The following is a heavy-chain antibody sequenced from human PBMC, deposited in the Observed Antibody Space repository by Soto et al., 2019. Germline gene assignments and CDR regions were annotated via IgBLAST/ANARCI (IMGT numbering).Heavy chain of an antibody. CDR1: GFTFSSYG. D-gene: IGHD5-18*01. Sequence: PWGSLRLSCAASGFTFSSYGIHFFRHAPFKWLEWVAVIWYDGSNKYYADSVKGRFTISRDNSKNTLYLQMNSLRAEDTAVYYCARARIQLWTQGGYYFDYWGQGTLVTVPQ. CDR2: IWYDGSNK. V-gene: IGHV3-33*01. J-gene: IGHJ4*02. CDR3: ARARIQLWTQGGYYFDY.